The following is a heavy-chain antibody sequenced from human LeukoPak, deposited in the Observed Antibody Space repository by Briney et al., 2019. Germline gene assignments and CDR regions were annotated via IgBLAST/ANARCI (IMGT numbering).Heavy chain of an antibody. CDR1: GFAFSGYS. Sequence: GGSLRLSCAASGFAFSGYSMNWVRQAPGKGLEWVSYISSGSSTIYYADSVRGRFTISRDNAKSSLYLQMNSLRAEDTAVYYCARGRADYYFDYSSQGTLVTVSS. V-gene: IGHV3-48*01. D-gene: IGHD2-21*02. CDR2: ISSGSSTI. J-gene: IGHJ4*02. CDR3: ARGRADYYFDY.